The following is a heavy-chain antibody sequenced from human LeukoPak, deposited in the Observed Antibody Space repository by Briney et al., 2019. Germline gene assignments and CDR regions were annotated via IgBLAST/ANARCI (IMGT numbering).Heavy chain of an antibody. V-gene: IGHV1-2*02. CDR2: INPNSGGT. J-gene: IGHJ6*03. CDR3: ARDHDCSGGSCYSEPTHYYYYMDV. D-gene: IGHD2-15*01. CDR1: GYTFTGYY. Sequence: ASVKVSCKASGYTFTGYYMHWVRQAPGQGLEWMGWINPNSGGTNYAQKFQGRVTMTRDTSISTAYMELSRLRSDDTAVYYCARDHDCSGGSCYSEPTHYYYYMDVWGKGTTVTVSS.